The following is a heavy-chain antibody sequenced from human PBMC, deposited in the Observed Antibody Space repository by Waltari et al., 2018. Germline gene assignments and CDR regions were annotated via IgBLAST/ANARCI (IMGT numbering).Heavy chain of an antibody. J-gene: IGHJ5*02. CDR1: GASLSSYF. Sequence: QVQLQESGPRLVKPSETLSLTCTVSGASLSSYFWSWIRQPPGKGLEWIGYVYYSGITNYYPSLKSRVIISVDPSKNQSSLKLNSLTAADTAVYYCAGGGLVVGGNAPGNWFDPWGQGTLVTVSS. CDR2: VYYSGIT. V-gene: IGHV4-59*01. D-gene: IGHD1-26*01. CDR3: AGGGLVVGGNAPGNWFDP.